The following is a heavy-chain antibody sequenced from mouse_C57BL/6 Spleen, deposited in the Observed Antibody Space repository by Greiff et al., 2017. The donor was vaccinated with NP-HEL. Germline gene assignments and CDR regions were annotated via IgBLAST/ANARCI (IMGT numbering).Heavy chain of an antibody. J-gene: IGHJ2*01. V-gene: IGHV1-78*01. CDR2: IYPRDGST. Sequence: VKLMESDAELVKPGASVKISCKVSGYTFTDHTIHWMKQRPEQGLEWIGYIYPRDGSTKYNEKFKGKATLTADKSSSTAYMQLNSLTSEDSAVYFCANLWDEGYYFDYWGQGTTLTVSS. D-gene: IGHD4-1*01. CDR3: ANLWDEGYYFDY. CDR1: GYTFTDHT.